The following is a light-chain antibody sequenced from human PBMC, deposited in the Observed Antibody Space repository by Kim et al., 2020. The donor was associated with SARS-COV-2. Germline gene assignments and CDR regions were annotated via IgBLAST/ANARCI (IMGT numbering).Light chain of an antibody. CDR3: QSYDTNNPWV. CDR2: END. Sequence: KTITVSCPRIGDSVVGYFVQWFQQRPGSAPTTVIYENDKRPSGVPDRFSGSIDGSSRSASLTISGLQTEDEADYYCQSYDTNNPWVIGGGTQLTVL. J-gene: IGLJ3*02. V-gene: IGLV6-57*03. CDR1: GDSVVGYF.